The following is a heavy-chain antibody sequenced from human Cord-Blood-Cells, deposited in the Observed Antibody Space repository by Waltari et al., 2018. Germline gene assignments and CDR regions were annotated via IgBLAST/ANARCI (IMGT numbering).Heavy chain of an antibody. CDR2: IYYSGST. Sequence: QLQLQESGPGLVKPSETLSLTRTVSGASISSSCYYFGWIRQPPGKGLEWIGSIYYSGSTYYNPSLKSRVTISVDTSKNQFSLKLSSVTAANTAVYYCARYTVVSSDYWGQGTLVTVSS. V-gene: IGHV4-39*01. CDR1: GASISSSCYY. J-gene: IGHJ4*02. CDR3: ARYTVVSSDY. D-gene: IGHD3-22*01.